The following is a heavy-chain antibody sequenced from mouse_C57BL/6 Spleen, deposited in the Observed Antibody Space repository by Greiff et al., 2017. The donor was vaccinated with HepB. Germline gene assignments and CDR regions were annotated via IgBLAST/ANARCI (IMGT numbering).Heavy chain of an antibody. CDR3: ARSGGYDYDDAMDY. J-gene: IGHJ4*01. V-gene: IGHV1-63*01. D-gene: IGHD2-4*01. CDR1: GYTFTNYW. Sequence: QVQLQQSGAELVRPGTSVKMSCKASGYTFTNYWIGWAKQRPGHGLEWIGDIYPGGGYTNYNEKFKGKATLTADKSSSTAYMQFSSLTSEDSAIYYCARSGGYDYDDAMDYWGQGTSVTVSS. CDR2: IYPGGGYT.